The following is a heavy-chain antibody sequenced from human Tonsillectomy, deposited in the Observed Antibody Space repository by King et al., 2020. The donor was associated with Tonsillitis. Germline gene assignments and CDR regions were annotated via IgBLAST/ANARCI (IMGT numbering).Heavy chain of an antibody. CDR2: IDTSGST. CDR1: GGSISSGSYF. D-gene: IGHD5-24*01. J-gene: IGHJ4*02. Sequence: QLQESGPGLVKPSQTLSLTCTVSGGSISSGSYFWTWIRQPAGKGLEWIGRIDTSGSTDYNPPLESRVTISVDTSKNQFSLKLSSVTAADTAVYYCAGQVERTTIIDYWGQGTLVTVSS. CDR3: AGQVERTTIIDY. V-gene: IGHV4-61*02.